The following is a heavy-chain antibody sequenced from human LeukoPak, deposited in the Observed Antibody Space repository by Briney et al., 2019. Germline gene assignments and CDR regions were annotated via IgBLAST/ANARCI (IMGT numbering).Heavy chain of an antibody. CDR1: GYSISSGYY. CDR2: IYHSGST. D-gene: IGHD3-10*01. J-gene: IGHJ6*03. Sequence: PSETLSLTCTVSGYSISSGYYWGWIRQPPGKGLEWIGSIYHSGSTYYNPSLKSRVTISVDTSKNQFSPKLSSVTAADTAVYYCARRRRITMVRGVIIPYYYYYMDVWGKGTTVTISS. CDR3: ARRRRITMVRGVIIPYYYYYMDV. V-gene: IGHV4-38-2*02.